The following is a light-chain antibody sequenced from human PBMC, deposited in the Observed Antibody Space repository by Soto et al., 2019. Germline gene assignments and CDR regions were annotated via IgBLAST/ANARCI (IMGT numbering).Light chain of an antibody. V-gene: IGLV4-69*01. CDR3: QTWGTGIQVV. CDR2: LDSDGSH. CDR1: SGHSSYA. Sequence: QPVLTQSPSASASLGASVKLTCTLSSGHSSYAIAWHQQQPEKGPRYLMKLDSDGSHTKGDAIPDRFSGSSSGAERYLTISSLQSEDEADDYCQTWGTGIQVVFGGGTKLTVL. J-gene: IGLJ2*01.